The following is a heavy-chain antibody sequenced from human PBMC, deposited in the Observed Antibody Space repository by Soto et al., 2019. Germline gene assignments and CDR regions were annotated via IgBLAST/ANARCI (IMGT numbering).Heavy chain of an antibody. CDR1: GGSFSGYY. CDR3: ARTPSSWYDKGNWFDP. CDR2: INHSGST. J-gene: IGHJ5*02. Sequence: LSETLSLTCAAYGGSFSGYYWSWIRQPPGKGLEWIGEINHSGSTNYNPSLKSRVTISVDTSKNQFSLKLSSVTAADTAVYYCARTPSSWYDKGNWFDPWGQGTLVTVSS. V-gene: IGHV4-34*01. D-gene: IGHD6-13*01.